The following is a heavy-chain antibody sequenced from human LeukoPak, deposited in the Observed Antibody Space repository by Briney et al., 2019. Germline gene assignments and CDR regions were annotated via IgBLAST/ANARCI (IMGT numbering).Heavy chain of an antibody. D-gene: IGHD1-26*01. CDR2: VQYDGGKI. Sequence: GGSLSLSCAASGFTFSNYGMHWVRQAPGKGLEWVAFVQYDGGKINHGDSVKGRFTIPRDNAKNSLYLQMNSLRAEDTAVYYWARDRGIVGTTGYYYMDVWGKGTTVTVSS. CDR3: ARDRGIVGTTGYYYMDV. J-gene: IGHJ6*03. CDR1: GFTFSNYG. V-gene: IGHV3-30*02.